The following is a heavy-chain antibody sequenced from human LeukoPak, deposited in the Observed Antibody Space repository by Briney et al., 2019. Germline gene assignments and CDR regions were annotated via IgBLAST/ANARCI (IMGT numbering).Heavy chain of an antibody. J-gene: IGHJ6*03. CDR3: ARVGGTATTGYYYMDV. V-gene: IGHV4-4*07. Sequence: PSETLSLTCNVSGDSISDYYWSWIRQPAGKGLECIGRIYSSGSTNYNPSLKSRLTMSVDTSKNQFSLKLSSVTAADTAVYYCARVGGTATTGYYYMDVWGKGTTVTVSS. CDR2: IYSSGST. D-gene: IGHD1-1*01. CDR1: GDSISDYY.